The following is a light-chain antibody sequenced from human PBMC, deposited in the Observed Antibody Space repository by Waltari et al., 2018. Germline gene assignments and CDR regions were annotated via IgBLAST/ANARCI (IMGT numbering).Light chain of an antibody. CDR1: SSDVGSYNL. Sequence: QSALTQPASVSGSPGQSLTISCTGSSSDVGSYNLVSWYQQHPGKAPQLMIYGGSKRPSGVSNRFSGSKSDNTASLTISGLQAEDEAHYYCCSYAGSSAPRVFGGGTKLTVL. V-gene: IGLV2-23*01. CDR2: GGS. J-gene: IGLJ3*02. CDR3: CSYAGSSAPRV.